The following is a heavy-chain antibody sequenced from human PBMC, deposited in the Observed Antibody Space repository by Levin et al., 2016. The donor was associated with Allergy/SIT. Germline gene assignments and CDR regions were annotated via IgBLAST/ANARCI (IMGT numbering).Heavy chain of an antibody. Sequence: GESLKISCKGSGYTFTSNWIGWVRQMPGKGLEWMGIIHSGDSDTRYSPSFQGQVTISADKSTDTAYLQWSSLKASDTAIYYCARRPTVVKASDHWGQGTLVTVSS. D-gene: IGHD4-11*01. J-gene: IGHJ5*02. V-gene: IGHV5-51*01. CDR3: ARRPTVVKASDH. CDR2: IHSGDSDT. CDR1: GYTFTSNW.